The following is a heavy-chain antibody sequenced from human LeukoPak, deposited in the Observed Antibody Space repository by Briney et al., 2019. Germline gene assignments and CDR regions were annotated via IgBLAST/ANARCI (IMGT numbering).Heavy chain of an antibody. J-gene: IGHJ3*02. CDR2: IYYSGST. Sequence: SETLSLTCTVSGGSISSYYWSWIRQPPGKGLEWIGYIYYSGSTNYNPSLKSRVTISVDTSKNQFSLKLSSVTAADTAFYYCARHRIFGVVTSDAFDIWGQGTRVTVSS. CDR3: ARHRIFGVVTSDAFDI. CDR1: GGSISSYY. D-gene: IGHD3-3*02. V-gene: IGHV4-59*08.